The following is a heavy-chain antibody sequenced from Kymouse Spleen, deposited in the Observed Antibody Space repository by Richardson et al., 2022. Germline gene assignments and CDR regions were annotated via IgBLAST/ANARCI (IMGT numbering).Heavy chain of an antibody. CDR2: IWYDGSNK. V-gene: IGHV3-33*01. D-gene: IGHD3-10*01. CDR1: GFTFSSYG. J-gene: IGHJ6*02. Sequence: QVQLVESGGGVVQPGRSLRLSCAASGFTFSSYGMHWVRQAPGKGLEWVAVIWYDGSNKYYADSVKGRFTISRDNSKNTLYLQMNSLRAEDTAVYYCARDTMVRGVRDYGMDVWGQGTTVTVSS. CDR3: ARDTMVRGVRDYGMDV.